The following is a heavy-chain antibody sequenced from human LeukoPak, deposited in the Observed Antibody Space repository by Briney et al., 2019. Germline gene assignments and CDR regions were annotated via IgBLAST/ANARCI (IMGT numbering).Heavy chain of an antibody. J-gene: IGHJ3*02. CDR3: ARDLRVGDTDGFDI. CDR2: MNPNSGGT. D-gene: IGHD1-26*01. Sequence: ASVKLSCKASGYTFTDYYIHWVRQAPGQGLEWMGWMNPNSGGTNYAQNFQDRVTMTRDTSISTAYMDLRRLRSDDTAMYFCARDLRVGDTDGFDIWGQGTLLIVSS. CDR1: GYTFTDYY. V-gene: IGHV1-2*02.